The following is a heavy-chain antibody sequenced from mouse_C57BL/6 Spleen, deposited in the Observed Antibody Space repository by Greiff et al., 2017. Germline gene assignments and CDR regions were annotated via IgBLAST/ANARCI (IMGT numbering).Heavy chain of an antibody. V-gene: IGHV1-26*01. D-gene: IGHD2-2*01. CDR2: INPNNGGT. Sequence: EVQLQQSGPELVKPGASVKISCKASGYTFTDYYMNWVKQSHGKSLEWIGDINPNNGGTSYNQKFNGKATLTVDKSSSTAYMELRSLTSEDSAVYYWSCTIYYGYDEGYFDYWGQGTTLTVSS. CDR1: GYTFTDYY. CDR3: SCTIYYGYDEGYFDY. J-gene: IGHJ2*01.